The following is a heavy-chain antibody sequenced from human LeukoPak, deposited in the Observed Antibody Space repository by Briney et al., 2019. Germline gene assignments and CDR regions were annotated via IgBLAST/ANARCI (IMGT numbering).Heavy chain of an antibody. CDR2: INAGNGNT. V-gene: IGHV1-3*01. CDR1: GYTFTSYA. Sequence: ASVKVSCKASGYTFTSYAMHWVRQAPGQRLEWMGWINAGNGNTKYSQKFQGRVTMTTDTSTSTAYMELRSLRSDDTAVYYCARDSDLTPADYWGQGTLVTVSS. CDR3: ARDSDLTPADY. J-gene: IGHJ4*02. D-gene: IGHD3-3*01.